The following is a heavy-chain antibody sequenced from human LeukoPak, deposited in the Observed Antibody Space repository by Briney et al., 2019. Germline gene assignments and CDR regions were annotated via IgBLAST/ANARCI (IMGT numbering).Heavy chain of an antibody. CDR1: GGSFSGYY. D-gene: IGHD3-3*01. V-gene: IGHV4-34*01. Sequence: SETLSLTCVVSGGSFSGYYWSLIRQPPGKGLEWIGGISHSGSINYNPSLKSRVTISIDTSKNQFSLKLSSVTAADTAVYYCARRGFGAGTFFDSWGQGTLVTVSS. CDR3: ARRGFGAGTFFDS. J-gene: IGHJ4*02. CDR2: ISHSGSI.